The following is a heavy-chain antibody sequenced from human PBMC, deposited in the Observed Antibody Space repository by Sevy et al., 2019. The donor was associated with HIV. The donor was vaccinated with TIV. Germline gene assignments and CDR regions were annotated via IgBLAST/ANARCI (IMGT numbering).Heavy chain of an antibody. J-gene: IGHJ4*01. Sequence: GGSLRLSCAASGFGLNGNAMSWVRQAPGKGLEWVAAIHGGDDTTHYGDSVKGRFTISRDSFKNILYPQMDSLGVEDAAVYYCAKDILGWAFDYWGHGTLVTVSS. CDR2: IHGGDDTT. D-gene: IGHD3-3*01. CDR3: AKDILGWAFDY. CDR1: GFGLNGNA. V-gene: IGHV3-23*01.